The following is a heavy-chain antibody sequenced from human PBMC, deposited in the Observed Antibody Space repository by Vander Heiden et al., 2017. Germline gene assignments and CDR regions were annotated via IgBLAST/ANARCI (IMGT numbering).Heavy chain of an antibody. CDR1: GGTFSRYA. J-gene: IGHJ6*02. Sequence: QVQLVQSGAEVKKPGSSVKVSCKPSGGTFSRYAISWVRPAPGQGLEWMGGIIPIFGTANYAQKFQGRVTITADESTSTAYMELSSLRSEDTAVYYCARVVGYCSSTSCYTRHYYYYGMDVWGQGTTVTVSS. CDR2: IIPIFGTA. V-gene: IGHV1-69*01. D-gene: IGHD2-2*02. CDR3: ARVVGYCSSTSCYTRHYYYYGMDV.